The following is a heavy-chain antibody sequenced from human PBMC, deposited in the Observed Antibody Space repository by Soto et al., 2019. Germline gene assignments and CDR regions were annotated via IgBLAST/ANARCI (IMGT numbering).Heavy chain of an antibody. D-gene: IGHD6-13*01. CDR1: GGTFSSYA. V-gene: IGHV1-69*13. Sequence: GASVKVSCKASGGTFSSYAISWVRQAPGQGLEWMGGIIPIFGTANYAQKFQGRVTITADESTSTAYMEMSSLISYVMAVYYCARVAAAGTFDYWGQGTLFTVPS. CDR2: IIPIFGTA. J-gene: IGHJ4*02. CDR3: ARVAAAGTFDY.